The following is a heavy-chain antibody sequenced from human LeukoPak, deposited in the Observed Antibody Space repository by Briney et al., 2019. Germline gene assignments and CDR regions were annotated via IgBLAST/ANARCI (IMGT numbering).Heavy chain of an antibody. CDR1: GFTVSSNY. J-gene: IGHJ6*02. Sequence: PGGSLRLSCAASGFTVSSNYMSWVRQAPGKGLEWVSVIYSGGSTYYADSVKGRFTISRDNSKNTLYLQMNSLRAEDTAVYYCARGHIVATIKGPVYYGMDVWGQGTTVTVSS. CDR3: ARGHIVATIKGPVYYGMDV. V-gene: IGHV3-53*01. CDR2: IYSGGST. D-gene: IGHD5-12*01.